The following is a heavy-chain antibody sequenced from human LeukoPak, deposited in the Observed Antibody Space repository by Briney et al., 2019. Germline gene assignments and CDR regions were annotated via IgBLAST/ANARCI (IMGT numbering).Heavy chain of an antibody. Sequence: GASVKVSCKASGYTFTTYGINWVRQPPGQGLEWMGWINTNTGNPTYAQGFTGRFVFSLDTSVSTAYLQISSLQAEDTAVYYCARAWQWLVIDSWGQGTLVTVSS. D-gene: IGHD6-19*01. CDR1: GYTFTTYG. V-gene: IGHV7-4-1*02. CDR3: ARAWQWLVIDS. CDR2: INTNTGNP. J-gene: IGHJ4*02.